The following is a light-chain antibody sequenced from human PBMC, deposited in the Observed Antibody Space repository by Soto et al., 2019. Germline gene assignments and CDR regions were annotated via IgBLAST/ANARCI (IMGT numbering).Light chain of an antibody. CDR2: AAS. CDR1: QSISYY. V-gene: IGKV1-39*01. J-gene: IGKJ5*01. CDR3: QQSYDTPPVT. Sequence: DIQLTQSPSSLSASVGDRVNITCRASQSISYYLNWYQQEPGKAPKLLIYAASSLQSGVPSRFSGSGSGADFTLTISGLQPEDFAIYYCQQSYDTPPVTVGQG.